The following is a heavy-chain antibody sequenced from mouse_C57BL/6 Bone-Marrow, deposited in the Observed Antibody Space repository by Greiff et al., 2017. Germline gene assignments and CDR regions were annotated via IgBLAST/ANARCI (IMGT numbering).Heavy chain of an antibody. Sequence: EVKLVESGEGLVTPGGSLKLSCAASGFTFSSYAMSWVRQTPEKRLEWVAYISSGGDYIYYAETVKGRFNISSDNARKILYLQMSSLKYEDTAMYYCTRGYDGSSLDWYFDVWGTGTTVTVSS. J-gene: IGHJ1*03. CDR3: TRGYDGSSLDWYFDV. V-gene: IGHV5-9-1*02. CDR2: ISSGGDYI. CDR1: GFTFSSYA. D-gene: IGHD1-1*01.